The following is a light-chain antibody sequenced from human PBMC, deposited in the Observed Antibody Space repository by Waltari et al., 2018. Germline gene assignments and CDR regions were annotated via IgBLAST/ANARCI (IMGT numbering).Light chain of an antibody. Sequence: DIVLSESPDSLAVSLGERDGITCKSSKSVLSTSNRKHYLAWYQHQPAQPPKLLIYWASTRESGVPDRFTGSGSGTDFTLPINSLQADDVAVYYCQQYYVIHRTFGQGPKVEIK. CDR1: KSVLSTSNRKHY. J-gene: IGKJ1*01. V-gene: IGKV4-1*01. CDR2: WAS. CDR3: QQYYVIHRT.